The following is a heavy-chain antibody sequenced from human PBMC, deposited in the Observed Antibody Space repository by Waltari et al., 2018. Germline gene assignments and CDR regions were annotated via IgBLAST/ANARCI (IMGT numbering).Heavy chain of an antibody. J-gene: IGHJ4*02. CDR3: ATTGISDDRHSEFDY. Sequence: QVHLVQSGAEVKRPGASVTVSCKSSENTFTKIYFHWVRQAPGQGLEWLGVINPSDDSTNDADKFQGRVTLTSVTSTSTVYMEMTGLTSDDTAVYYCATTGISDDRHSEFDYWGQGTLVIVSS. D-gene: IGHD1-1*01. CDR2: INPSDDST. V-gene: IGHV1-46*01. CDR1: ENTFTKIY.